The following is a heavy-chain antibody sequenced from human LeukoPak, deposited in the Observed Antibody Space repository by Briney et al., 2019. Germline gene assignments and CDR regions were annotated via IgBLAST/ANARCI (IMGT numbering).Heavy chain of an antibody. J-gene: IGHJ6*03. D-gene: IGHD5-12*01. CDR2: IKQDGSEK. CDR1: GFTFSSYW. V-gene: IGHV3-7*01. CDR3: ARGSGYEYYYYYMDV. Sequence: GGSLRLSCAASGFTFSSYWMSWVRQAPGKGLEGVVNIKQDGSEKYYVDSVKGRFTISRDNAKNSLYLQMNSLRAEDTAVYYCARGSGYEYYYYYMDVWGKGTTVTVSS.